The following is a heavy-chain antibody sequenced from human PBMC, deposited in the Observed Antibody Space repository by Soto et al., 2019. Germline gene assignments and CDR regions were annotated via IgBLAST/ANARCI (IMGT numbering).Heavy chain of an antibody. CDR2: INAGNGNT. CDR3: ARVHYGSGSYSSFDY. J-gene: IGHJ4*02. V-gene: IGHV1-3*01. Sequence: QVQLVQSGAEVKKPGASVKVSCKASGYTFTSYAMHWVRQAPGQRLEWMGWINAGNGNTKYSQKFQGRVTITRDTSASTAYMELSSLRSEDTAVYYCARVHYGSGSYSSFDYWGQGTLVTVSS. CDR1: GYTFTSYA. D-gene: IGHD3-10*01.